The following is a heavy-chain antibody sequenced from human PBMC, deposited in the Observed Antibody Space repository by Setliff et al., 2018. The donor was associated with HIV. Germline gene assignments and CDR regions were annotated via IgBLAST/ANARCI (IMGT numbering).Heavy chain of an antibody. Sequence: ASVKVSCKASGYIFTNYYMHWVRQAPGQGLEWMGWINPNSGGTTYAQKFQGRVTMTRDTSISTAYMELSRLRSDDTAVYYCARGMDYYDTSGYYQYYFDYWGQGTLVTVSS. CDR2: INPNSGGT. V-gene: IGHV1-2*02. CDR3: ARGMDYYDTSGYYQYYFDY. CDR1: GYIFTNYY. D-gene: IGHD3-22*01. J-gene: IGHJ4*02.